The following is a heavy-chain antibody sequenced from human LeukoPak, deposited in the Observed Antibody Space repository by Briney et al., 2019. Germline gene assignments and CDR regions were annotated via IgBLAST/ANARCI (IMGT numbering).Heavy chain of an antibody. CDR2: ISYDGSNK. CDR1: GFTFSSYA. CDR3: ARDHPTLWFGELLYDAFDI. V-gene: IGHV3-30*03. Sequence: GGSLRLSCAASGFTFSSYAMHWVRQAPGKGLEWVAVISYDGSNKYYADSVKGRFTISRDNSKNTLYLQMNSLRAEDTAVYYCARDHPTLWFGELLYDAFDIWGQGTMVTVSS. D-gene: IGHD3-10*01. J-gene: IGHJ3*02.